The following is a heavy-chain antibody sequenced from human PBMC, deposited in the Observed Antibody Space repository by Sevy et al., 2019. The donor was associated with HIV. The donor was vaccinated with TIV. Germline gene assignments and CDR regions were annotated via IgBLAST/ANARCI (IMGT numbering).Heavy chain of an antibody. V-gene: IGHV4-39*01. Sequence: SETLSLTCTVSGGSISSSSYYWGWIRQPPGKGLEWIGGIYYSGSTYYNPSLKIRVTISVATSKNQFSLNLSSVTAADTAVYYCARRESSSHSGPWFDPWGQGTLVTVSS. CDR2: IYYSGST. CDR1: GGSISSSSYY. D-gene: IGHD6-19*01. J-gene: IGHJ5*02. CDR3: ARRESSSHSGPWFDP.